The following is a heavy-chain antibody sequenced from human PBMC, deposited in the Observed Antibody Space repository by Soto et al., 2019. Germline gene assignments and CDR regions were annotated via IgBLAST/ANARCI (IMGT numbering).Heavy chain of an antibody. D-gene: IGHD2-2*02. Sequence: SETLSLTCTVSGGSISSGGYYWSWIRQHPGKGLEWIGYIYYSGSTYYNPSLKSRVTISVDTSKNQFSLKLSSVTAADTAVYYCARDIHTYDAFDIWGQGTMVTVSS. CDR2: IYYSGST. CDR1: GGSISSGGYY. V-gene: IGHV4-31*03. CDR3: ARDIHTYDAFDI. J-gene: IGHJ3*02.